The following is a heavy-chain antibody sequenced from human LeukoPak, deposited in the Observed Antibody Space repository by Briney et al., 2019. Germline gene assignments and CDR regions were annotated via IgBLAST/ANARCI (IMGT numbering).Heavy chain of an antibody. CDR2: IYHSGST. Sequence: SETLSLTCAVSGGSISSSNWWSWIRQPPGKGLEWIGEIYHSGSTNYNPSLKSRVTISVDTSKNQFSLKLSSVTAADTAVYYCARGIDGDWFDPWGQGTLVTVSS. CDR1: GGSISSSNW. D-gene: IGHD4-17*01. J-gene: IGHJ5*02. V-gene: IGHV4-4*02. CDR3: ARGIDGDWFDP.